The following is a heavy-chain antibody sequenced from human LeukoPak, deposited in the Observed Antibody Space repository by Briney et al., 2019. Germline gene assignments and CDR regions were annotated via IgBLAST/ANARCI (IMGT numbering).Heavy chain of an antibody. V-gene: IGHV4-39*07. CDR3: ARGTRGGTYFFTEYYIDS. D-gene: IGHD1-26*01. CDR1: GGQISSSNYH. J-gene: IGHJ4*02. Sequence: SETLSLTCSVSGGQISSSNYHWGWVRQSPGQGLEWIGSIYYSGMTYYNLSLKSRVTISIDTSKSQFSLKLTSVTAADTAVYFCARGTRGGTYFFTEYYIDSWGRGALVTVSS. CDR2: IYYSGMT.